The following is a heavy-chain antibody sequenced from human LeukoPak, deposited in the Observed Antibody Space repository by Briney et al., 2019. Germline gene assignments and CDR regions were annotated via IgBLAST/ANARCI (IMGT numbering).Heavy chain of an antibody. CDR1: GGSISSGDYY. V-gene: IGHV4-30-4*01. J-gene: IGHJ4*02. CDR2: IYYSGST. D-gene: IGHD2-2*01. CDR3: ARDGKYCSSTSCYVY. Sequence: SQTLSLTCTVSGGSISSGDYYWSWIRQPPGKGLGWIGYIYYSGSTYYNPSLKSRVTISVDTSKNQFSLKLSSVTAADTAVYYCARDGKYCSSTSCYVYWGQGTLVTVSS.